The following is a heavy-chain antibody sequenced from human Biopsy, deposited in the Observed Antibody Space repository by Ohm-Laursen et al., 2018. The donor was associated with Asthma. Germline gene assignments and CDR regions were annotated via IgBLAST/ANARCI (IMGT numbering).Heavy chain of an antibody. V-gene: IGHV3-30-3*01. Sequence: SLRLSCAASGFTFRSYAMHWVRQAPGKGLEWVAVGGSYYDGGLKYYADSVSGRFTVSRDDSKNTLYLQMDSLRPDDTAVYYCARDVMEWYLPAFDFWGQGTLVTVSS. D-gene: IGHD3-3*01. CDR1: GFTFRSYA. CDR3: ARDVMEWYLPAFDF. J-gene: IGHJ4*02. CDR2: GGSYYDGGLK.